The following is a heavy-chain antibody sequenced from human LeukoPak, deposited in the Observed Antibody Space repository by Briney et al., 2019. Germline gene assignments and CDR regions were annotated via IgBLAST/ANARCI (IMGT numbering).Heavy chain of an antibody. J-gene: IGHJ3*02. D-gene: IGHD2-21*02. CDR3: ARQGYHQGVVVTANDAFDI. Sequence: GGSLRLSCAASGFTFDDYGMSWVRQAPGKGLEWVSGINWNGGSTGYADSVKGRFTISRDNAKNSLYLQMNSLRAEDTALYYCARQGYHQGVVVTANDAFDIWGQGTMVTVSS. CDR1: GFTFDDYG. V-gene: IGHV3-20*04. CDR2: INWNGGST.